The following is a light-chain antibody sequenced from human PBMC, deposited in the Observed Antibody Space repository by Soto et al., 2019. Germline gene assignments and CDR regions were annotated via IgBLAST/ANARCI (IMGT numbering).Light chain of an antibody. CDR3: QQYENWPFT. V-gene: IGKV3-20*01. CDR1: QSVSSSY. Sequence: EIVLTQSPGTLSLSPGERATLSCSASQSVSSSYLAWYQQKPGQAPRLLIYGASSRATGIPDRFSGSGSGTEFTLTINSLQSEDFAVYYCQQYENWPFTFGQGTRLEIK. J-gene: IGKJ5*01. CDR2: GAS.